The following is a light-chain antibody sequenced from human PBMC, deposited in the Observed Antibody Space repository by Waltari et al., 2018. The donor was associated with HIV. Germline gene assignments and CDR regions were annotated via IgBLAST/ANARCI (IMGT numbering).Light chain of an antibody. V-gene: IGKV1-39*01. CDR3: QQTYSTPWT. J-gene: IGKJ1*01. CDR1: QSVYKS. CDR2: AAS. Sequence: DIQMTQSPSSLSASVGDRVTITCRAGQSVYKSLNWFQQKPGKAPKLLIYAASSLQSGVPSRFSGSGSETDFTLTISSLQPEDFATYYCQQTYSTPWTFGQGTKVEIQ.